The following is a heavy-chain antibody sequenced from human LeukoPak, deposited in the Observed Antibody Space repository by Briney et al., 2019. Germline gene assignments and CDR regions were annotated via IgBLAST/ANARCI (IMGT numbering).Heavy chain of an antibody. J-gene: IGHJ6*03. CDR3: ARELQLWSRYYYYYMDV. CDR2: IYTSGST. V-gene: IGHV4-61*02. D-gene: IGHD5-18*01. CDR1: GGSISSGSYY. Sequence: SETLSLTCTVSGGSISSGSYYWSWIPQPAGKGLEWIGRIYTSGSTNYNPSLKSRVTISVDTSKNQFSLKLSSVTAADTAVYYCARELQLWSRYYYYYMDVWGKGTTVTVSS.